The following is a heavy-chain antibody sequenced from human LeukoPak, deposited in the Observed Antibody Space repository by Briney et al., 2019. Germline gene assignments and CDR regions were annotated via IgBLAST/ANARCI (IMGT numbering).Heavy chain of an antibody. D-gene: IGHD6-19*01. V-gene: IGHV3-23*01. Sequence: GASVKVSCKASGGTFSSYAISWVRQAPGKGLEWVSAISGSGGSTYYADSVKGRFTISRDNSKNTLYLQMNSLRAEDTAVYYCAKDSLAVADDFDYWGQGTLVTVSS. CDR3: AKDSLAVADDFDY. CDR1: GGTFSSYA. CDR2: ISGSGGST. J-gene: IGHJ4*02.